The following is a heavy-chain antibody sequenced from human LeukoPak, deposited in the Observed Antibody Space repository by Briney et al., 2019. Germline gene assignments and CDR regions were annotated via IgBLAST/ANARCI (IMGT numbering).Heavy chain of an antibody. Sequence: GASVKVSCKASGYTFTSYDINWVRQATGQGLEWMGWMNPNSGNTGYAQKFQGRVTMTRNTSISTAYMELSSLRSEGTAVYYCAVTQRGGSGSYWFDYRGQGTLVTVSS. CDR3: AVTQRGGSGSYWFDY. D-gene: IGHD3-10*01. CDR2: MNPNSGNT. CDR1: GYTFTSYD. J-gene: IGHJ4*02. V-gene: IGHV1-8*01.